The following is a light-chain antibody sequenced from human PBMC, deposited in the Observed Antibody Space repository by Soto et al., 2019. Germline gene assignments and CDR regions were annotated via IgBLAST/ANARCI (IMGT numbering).Light chain of an antibody. Sequence: EIVLTQSPGTLSLSPGERATLSCRASQSVSSSYLAWYQQNPGQAPRLLIYGASSRAAGIPDRFSGSGSGTYFTVTISRLEPEDCAEYYRQRYGSSPRTFGQGTKVEIK. J-gene: IGKJ1*01. CDR1: QSVSSSY. V-gene: IGKV3-20*01. CDR2: GAS. CDR3: QRYGSSPRT.